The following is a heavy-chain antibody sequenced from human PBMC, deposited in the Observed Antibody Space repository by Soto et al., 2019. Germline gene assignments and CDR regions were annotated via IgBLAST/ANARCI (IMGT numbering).Heavy chain of an antibody. Sequence: EVQLVESGGGLVQPGRSLRLSCAASRFTFDDYAMHWVRQAPGKGLEWVSGISWNSGSIGYADSVKGRFTISRDNAKKTLYLRMHSLRAAETALYCCAKGPDPRHGRIWYKYYFDYWGRGTLVSVSS. J-gene: IGHJ4*02. D-gene: IGHD1-20*01. CDR1: RFTFDDYA. CDR3: AKGPDPRHGRIWYKYYFDY. V-gene: IGHV3-9*01. CDR2: ISWNSGSI.